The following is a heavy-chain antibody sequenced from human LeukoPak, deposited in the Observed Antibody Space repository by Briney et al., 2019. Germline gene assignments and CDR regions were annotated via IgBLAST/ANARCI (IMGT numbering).Heavy chain of an antibody. V-gene: IGHV4-39*01. CDR3: ARHRIPAALASAFDY. D-gene: IGHD2-2*01. CDR1: GGSISSSSYY. CDR2: IYYSGNT. J-gene: IGHJ4*02. Sequence: PSETLSLTCTVCGGSISSSSYYWDWIRQPPGKGLEWIGAIYYSGNTNYNPSLKSRVTISVDTSKNQFSLKLSSVTAADTAVYYCARHRIPAALASAFDYWGQGTLVTVSS.